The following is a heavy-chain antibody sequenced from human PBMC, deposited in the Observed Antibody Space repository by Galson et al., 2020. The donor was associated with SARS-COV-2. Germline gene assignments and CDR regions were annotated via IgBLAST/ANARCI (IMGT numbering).Heavy chain of an antibody. Sequence: GVSLKISCAASGFTFSNAWMSWVRQAPGKGLEWVGRIKSTTDGGTTDYAAPVKGRFTISRDDSKNTLYLQMNSLKTEDTAVYYCTTDIPYEFWSHYYYYYMDVWGKGTTVTVSS. CDR1: GFTFSNAW. CDR3: TTDIPYEFWSHYYYYYMDV. CDR2: IKSTTDGGTT. J-gene: IGHJ6*03. V-gene: IGHV3-15*01. D-gene: IGHD3-3*01.